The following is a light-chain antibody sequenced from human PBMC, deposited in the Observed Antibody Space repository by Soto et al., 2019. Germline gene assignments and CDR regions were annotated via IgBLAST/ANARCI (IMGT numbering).Light chain of an antibody. J-gene: IGLJ2*01. CDR2: DDS. V-gene: IGLV3-21*02. Sequence: SCELTQPPSVSVAPGQTARITWGGNNIGSKSVHWYQQKPGQAPVLVVYDDSDRPSGIPERFSGSNSGNTATLTISRVEAGDEADYYCQVWDSSSDHVVFGGGTQLTVL. CDR1: NIGSKS. CDR3: QVWDSSSDHVV.